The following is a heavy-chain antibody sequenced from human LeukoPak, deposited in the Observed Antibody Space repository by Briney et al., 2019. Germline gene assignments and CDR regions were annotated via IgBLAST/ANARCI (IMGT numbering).Heavy chain of an antibody. CDR1: GVSISSYY. Sequence: SETLSLTCSLSGVSISSYYWSWIRQPPGKGLEWIGHIFYSGGTNYNPSLKSRVTISVDTSKNQFSLKLSSVTAADTAVYYCARVADDAPYYFDYWGQGTLVTVSS. CDR2: IFYSGGT. CDR3: ARVADDAPYYFDY. V-gene: IGHV4-59*12. D-gene: IGHD2-2*01. J-gene: IGHJ4*02.